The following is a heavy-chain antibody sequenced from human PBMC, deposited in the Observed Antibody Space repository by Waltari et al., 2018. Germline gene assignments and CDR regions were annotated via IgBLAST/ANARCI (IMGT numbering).Heavy chain of an antibody. J-gene: IGHJ4*02. V-gene: IGHV3-23*01. CDR3: AKCEMYDSGWCAFFRY. CDR1: YFTLSNSA. D-gene: IGHD6-19*01. Sequence: DVQLSESGGGLAQPGGSLRLSCVASYFTLSNSAMRWGRQAPGKGLEWVSAIVRSGGTHYIDSVKGRFTISRDNAKNTVYLQMNSLRAEDTAVYYCAKCEMYDSGWCAFFRYWGRGTLVTVSS. CDR2: IVRSGGT.